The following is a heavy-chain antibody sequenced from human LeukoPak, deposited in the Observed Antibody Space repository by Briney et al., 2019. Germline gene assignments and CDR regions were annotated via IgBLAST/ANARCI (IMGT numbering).Heavy chain of an antibody. CDR3: ASAVGATIS. Sequence: PGGSLRLSCAASGFTFSSYGMHWVRQAPGKGLEWVAVISYDGSNKYYADSVKGRFTISRDNSKNTLYLQMNSLRAEDTAVYYCASAVGATISWGQGTLVTVSS. CDR1: GFTFSSYG. J-gene: IGHJ5*02. CDR2: ISYDGSNK. V-gene: IGHV3-30*03. D-gene: IGHD1-26*01.